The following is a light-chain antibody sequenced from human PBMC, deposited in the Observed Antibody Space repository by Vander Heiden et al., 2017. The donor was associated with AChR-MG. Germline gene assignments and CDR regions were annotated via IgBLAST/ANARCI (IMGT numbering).Light chain of an antibody. CDR2: SND. CDR1: RSTIGSNS. Sequence: QSALTPPPSASGAPGQGAPLSCSGSRSTIGSNSVNWYQQHPGTAPKLLIYSNDQRPSGVPDRFSGSKSGTSASLAISGLQSEDEADYYCATWDGNLNGRVFGGGTKLTVL. CDR3: ATWDGNLNGRV. V-gene: IGLV1-44*01. J-gene: IGLJ3*02.